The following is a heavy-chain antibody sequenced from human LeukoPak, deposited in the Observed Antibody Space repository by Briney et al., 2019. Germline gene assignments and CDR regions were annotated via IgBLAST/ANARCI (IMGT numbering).Heavy chain of an antibody. D-gene: IGHD5-12*01. CDR2: TGNRGNSYTT. CDR3: TSLSGYSGYDPLYY. J-gene: IGHJ4*02. Sequence: GGSLRLSCAASGFTLSDHYMDWVRQAPGKGLEWVGRTGNRGNSYTTEYAASVKGRFTISRDDSKNSLYLQMNSLKAEGTAVYYCTSLSGYSGYDPLYYWGQGTLVTVSS. CDR1: GFTLSDHY. V-gene: IGHV3-72*01.